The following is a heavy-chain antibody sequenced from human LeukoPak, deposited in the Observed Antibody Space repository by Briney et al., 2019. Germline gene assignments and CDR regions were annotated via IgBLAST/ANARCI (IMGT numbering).Heavy chain of an antibody. CDR3: ARAYQYWFDP. Sequence: PGGSLRLSCAASGFTFSSYLMSWVRQAPGKGLEWVANIKQDGSEKYYVDSVKGRFTISRDNAKNSLYLQMNSLRAEDTAVYYCARAYQYWFDPWGQGTLVTVSS. V-gene: IGHV3-7*01. J-gene: IGHJ5*02. CDR1: GFTFSSYL. CDR2: IKQDGSEK.